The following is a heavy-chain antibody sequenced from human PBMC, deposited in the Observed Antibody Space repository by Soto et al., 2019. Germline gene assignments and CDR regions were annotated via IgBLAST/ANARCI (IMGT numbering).Heavy chain of an antibody. CDR1: GFSLSNARMG. CDR3: ARSHWLVHGWDYYYGMDV. CDR2: IFSNDEK. V-gene: IGHV2-26*01. D-gene: IGHD6-19*01. J-gene: IGHJ6*02. Sequence: QVTLKESGPVLVKPTETLTLTCTVSGFSLSNARMGVSWIRQPPGKALEWLAHIFSNDEKSYSTSLKSRLTISKDTSKSQVVLTMTHMDPVDTATYYCARSHWLVHGWDYYYGMDVWGQGTTVTVSS.